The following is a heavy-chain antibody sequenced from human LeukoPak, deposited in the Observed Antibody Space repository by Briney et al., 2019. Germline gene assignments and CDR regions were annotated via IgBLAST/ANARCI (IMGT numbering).Heavy chain of an antibody. CDR3: ATTKQARRYFDY. CDR1: GFTFSSNA. J-gene: IGHJ4*02. V-gene: IGHV3-23*01. Sequence: GGSLRLSCAGSGFTFSSNALSWVRQAPGKGLEWVSAISGSGGNTYYADSVRGRFTVSRDNSKNTLYLQMNTLRAEDTAVYYCATTKQARRYFDYWGQGTLVTVSS. D-gene: IGHD1-1*01. CDR2: ISGSGGNT.